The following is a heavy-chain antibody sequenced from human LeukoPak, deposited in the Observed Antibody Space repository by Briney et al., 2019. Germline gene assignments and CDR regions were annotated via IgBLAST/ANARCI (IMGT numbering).Heavy chain of an antibody. Sequence: ASVKVSCKVSGYTLTELSMHWVRQAPGKGLEWMGGFDPEDGETIYAQKFQGRVTMTRDTSISTAYMELSRLRSDDTAVYYCARDGGDNDYWGQGTLVTVSS. CDR3: ARDGGDNDY. D-gene: IGHD2-21*02. V-gene: IGHV1-24*01. CDR2: FDPEDGET. CDR1: GYTLTELS. J-gene: IGHJ4*02.